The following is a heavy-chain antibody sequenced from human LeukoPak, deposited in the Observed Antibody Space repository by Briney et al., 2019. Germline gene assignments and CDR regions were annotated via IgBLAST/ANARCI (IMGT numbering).Heavy chain of an antibody. Sequence: PGGSLRLSCAASGFTFIDFGVNWVRQAPGKGLEWVSYISGSGTNIYYADSVKGRFAISRDNVKNSLSLQMNSLRAEDTAVYYCARSAYAYSFDYWGQGTLVSVSS. CDR2: ISGSGTNI. V-gene: IGHV3-48*03. D-gene: IGHD4-11*01. CDR1: GFTFIDFG. CDR3: ARSAYAYSFDY. J-gene: IGHJ4*02.